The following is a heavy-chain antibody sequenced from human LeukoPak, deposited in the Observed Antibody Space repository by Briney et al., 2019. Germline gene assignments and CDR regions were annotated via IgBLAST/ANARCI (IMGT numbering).Heavy chain of an antibody. D-gene: IGHD4-23*01. Sequence: GASVKVSCKACGYTFTGYYMHWVRQAPGQGLEWMGWINPNSGGTNYAQKFQGRVTMTRDTSISTAYMELSRLRSDDTAVYYCARDLQGTTVVYYWGQGTLVTVSS. J-gene: IGHJ4*02. CDR3: ARDLQGTTVVYY. CDR1: GYTFTGYY. V-gene: IGHV1-2*02. CDR2: INPNSGGT.